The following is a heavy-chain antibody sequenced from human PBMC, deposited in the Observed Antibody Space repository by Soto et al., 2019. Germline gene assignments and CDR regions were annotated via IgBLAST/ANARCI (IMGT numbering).Heavy chain of an antibody. D-gene: IGHD3-9*01. V-gene: IGHV1-69*05. CDR1: GGTFSSYA. Sequence: GASVKVSCKASGGTFSSYAISWVRQAPGQGLEWMGGIIPIFGTANYAQKLQGRVTMTTDPSTSTAYMELRSLRSDDTAVYYCARDYDILTLIGYIDYWGQGTLVTVSS. CDR2: IIPIFGTA. CDR3: ARDYDILTLIGYIDY. J-gene: IGHJ4*02.